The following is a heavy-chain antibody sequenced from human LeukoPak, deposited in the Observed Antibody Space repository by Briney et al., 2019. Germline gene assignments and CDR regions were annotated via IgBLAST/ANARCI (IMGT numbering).Heavy chain of an antibody. CDR3: AKLSGYSYGYFDY. V-gene: IGHV3-23*01. CDR1: GFTFSSYA. CDR2: ISGSGGST. Sequence: PGGSLRLSCAASGFTFSSYAMSWVRQAPRKGLEWVSAISGSGGSTYYADSVKGRFTISRDNSKNTLYLQMNSLRAEDTAVYYCAKLSGYSYGYFDYWGQGTLVTVSS. D-gene: IGHD5-18*01. J-gene: IGHJ4*02.